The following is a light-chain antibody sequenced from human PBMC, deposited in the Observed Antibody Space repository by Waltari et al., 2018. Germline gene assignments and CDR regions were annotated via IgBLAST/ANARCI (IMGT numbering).Light chain of an antibody. CDR3: QQYGNSPFT. CDR2: AAS. Sequence: EIVLTQSPGTLSLSPGERATLSCSASQSVTSNSLAWYQQKPGQTPRLLIYAASRRATGIPDRFSGSGSGTDFTLTINRLEPEDFAVYYCQQYGNSPFTFGPGTKVDIK. V-gene: IGKV3-20*01. CDR1: QSVTSNS. J-gene: IGKJ3*01.